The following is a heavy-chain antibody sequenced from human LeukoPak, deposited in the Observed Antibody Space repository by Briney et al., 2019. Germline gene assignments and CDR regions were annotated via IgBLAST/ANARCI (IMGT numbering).Heavy chain of an antibody. CDR2: IKQDGSEK. CDR3: ARGRYSNSP. CDR1: GFTFSTYW. J-gene: IGHJ5*02. V-gene: IGHV3-7*04. D-gene: IGHD6-13*01. Sequence: PGGSLRLSCAASGFTFSTYWMSWVRQAPGRGLEWVAKIKQDGSEKYYVDSVKGRFTISRDNAKNSLYLQMNSLRAEDTAVYYCARGRYSNSPWGQGTLVTVSS.